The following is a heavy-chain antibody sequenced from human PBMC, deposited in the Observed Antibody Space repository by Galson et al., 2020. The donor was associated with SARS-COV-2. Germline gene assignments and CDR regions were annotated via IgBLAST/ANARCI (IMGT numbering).Heavy chain of an antibody. CDR3: ARVRYSSSWYYYGMDV. Sequence: GGSLRFSCAASGFTFDDYGMSWVRQAPGKGLEWVSGINWNGGSTGYADSVKGRFTISRDNAKNSLYLQMNSLRAEDTALYYCARVRYSSSWYYYGMDVWGQGTTVTVSS. V-gene: IGHV3-20*04. CDR1: GFTFDDYG. J-gene: IGHJ6*02. CDR2: INWNGGST. D-gene: IGHD6-13*01.